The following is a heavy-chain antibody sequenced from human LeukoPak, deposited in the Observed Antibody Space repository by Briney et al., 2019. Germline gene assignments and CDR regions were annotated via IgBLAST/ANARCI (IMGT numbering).Heavy chain of an antibody. Sequence: EASVKVSCKASGYTFTGYYMHWVRQAPGQGLGWMGWINPNSGCTNYAQKFQGWVTMTRDTSISTAYMELSRLRSDDTAVYYCARWYCSSTSCYGFDPWGQGTLVTVSS. D-gene: IGHD2-2*01. CDR1: GYTFTGYY. V-gene: IGHV1-2*04. CDR2: INPNSGCT. CDR3: ARWYCSSTSCYGFDP. J-gene: IGHJ5*02.